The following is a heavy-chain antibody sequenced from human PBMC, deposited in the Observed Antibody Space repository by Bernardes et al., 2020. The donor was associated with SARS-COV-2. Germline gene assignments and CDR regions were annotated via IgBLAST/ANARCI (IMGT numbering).Heavy chain of an antibody. CDR1: GFTFSSYT. CDR2: VDGGAGATT. CDR3: AGERMFTRKLDY. V-gene: IGHV3-23*01. Sequence: GGSLRLSCAASGFTFSSYTMTWVRQAPGKGLEWVSAVDGGAGATTRYAESVKGRFTISRDNSRDTLQLRMNSLRVEDTAIYYCAGERMFTRKLDYWGQGIRVIVSS. D-gene: IGHD3-10*02. J-gene: IGHJ4*02.